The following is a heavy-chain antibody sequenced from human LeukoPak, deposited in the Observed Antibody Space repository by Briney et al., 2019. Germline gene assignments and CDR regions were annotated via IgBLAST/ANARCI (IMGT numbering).Heavy chain of an antibody. V-gene: IGHV4-30-2*01. Sequence: PSETLSLTCAVSGGSTSSGGYSWSWIRQPPGKGLEWIGYIYHSGSTYYNPSLKSRVTISVDRSKNQFSLKLSSVTAADTAVYYCARVCGGGFGCFDYWGQGTLVTVSS. CDR2: IYHSGST. D-gene: IGHD3-10*01. CDR3: ARVCGGGFGCFDY. CDR1: GGSTSSGGYS. J-gene: IGHJ4*02.